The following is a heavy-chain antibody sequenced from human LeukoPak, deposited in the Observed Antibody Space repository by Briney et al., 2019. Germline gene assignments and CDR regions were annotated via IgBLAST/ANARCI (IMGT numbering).Heavy chain of an antibody. CDR3: ARLAARQRYYYYGMDV. CDR2: INHSGST. Sequence: SETPSLTCAVYGGSFSDYYWSWIRQPPGKGLEWIGEINHSGSTNYNPSLKSRVTISVDTSKNQFSVRVSSVTAADTAVYYCARLAARQRYYYYGMDVWGQGTTVTVSS. J-gene: IGHJ6*02. D-gene: IGHD6-25*01. V-gene: IGHV4-34*01. CDR1: GGSFSDYY.